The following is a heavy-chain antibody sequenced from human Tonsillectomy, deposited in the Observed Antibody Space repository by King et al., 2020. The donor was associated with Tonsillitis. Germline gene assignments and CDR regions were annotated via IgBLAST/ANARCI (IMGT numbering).Heavy chain of an antibody. CDR1: GFTFSSYG. J-gene: IGHJ6*02. D-gene: IGHD2-2*01. Sequence: VQLVESGGGVVQPGRSLRLSCSASGFTFSSYGMHWVRQAPGKGLELVAVIWYDGSNKYYADSWKGRFTISRENSKNTLYLQMNSLRAEDTAVYYCARDQSCSSTSCYSYYYYYGMDVWGQGTTVTVSS. CDR2: IWYDGSNK. CDR3: ARDQSCSSTSCYSYYYYYGMDV. V-gene: IGHV3-33*01.